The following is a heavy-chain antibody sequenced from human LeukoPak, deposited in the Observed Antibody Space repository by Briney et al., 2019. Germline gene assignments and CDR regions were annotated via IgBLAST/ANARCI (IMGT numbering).Heavy chain of an antibody. CDR2: IYYSGST. CDR3: VRCRYDSSPFDP. V-gene: IGHV4-61*08. D-gene: IGHD3-22*01. CDR1: GGSISSGGYY. J-gene: IGHJ5*02. Sequence: SETLSLTCTVSGGSISSGGYYWSWIRQPPGKGLEWIGYIYYSGSTNYSPSLKSRVTISVDTSKNQFSLKLSSVTAADTAVYYCVRCRYDSSPFDPWGQGTLVTVSS.